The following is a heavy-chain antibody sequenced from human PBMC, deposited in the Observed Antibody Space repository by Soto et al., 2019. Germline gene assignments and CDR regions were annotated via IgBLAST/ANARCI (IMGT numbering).Heavy chain of an antibody. CDR3: ARDEFDYYDSSGYSSYFDY. J-gene: IGHJ4*02. Sequence: GGSLRLSCAASGFTFSSYGMHWVRQAPGKGLEWVAVIWYDGSNKYYADSVKGRFTISRDNSKNTLYLQMNSLRAEDTAVYYWARDEFDYYDSSGYSSYFDYRGQGTLVTVS. D-gene: IGHD3-22*01. CDR2: IWYDGSNK. CDR1: GFTFSSYG. V-gene: IGHV3-33*01.